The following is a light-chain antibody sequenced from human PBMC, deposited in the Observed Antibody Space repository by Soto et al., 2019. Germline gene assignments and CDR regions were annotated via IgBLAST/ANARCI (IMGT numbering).Light chain of an antibody. CDR2: DVS. CDR3: SSYTCSSSYV. CDR1: SSDVGAYNS. V-gene: IGLV2-14*01. J-gene: IGLJ1*01. Sequence: QSALTQPASVSGSPGQSIAISCTGTSSDVGAYNSVSWYQQYPGKAPKLMIHDVSNRPSGVSDRFSGSKSGNTASLTTSGLQAEDEADYYCSSYTCSSSYVFGSGTKLTVL.